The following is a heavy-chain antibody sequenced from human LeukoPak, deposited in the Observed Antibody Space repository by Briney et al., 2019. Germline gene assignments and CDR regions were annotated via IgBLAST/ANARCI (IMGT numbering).Heavy chain of an antibody. CDR2: IKQDGSEK. D-gene: IGHD3-9*01. CDR3: ARDQYPRGDWVLHIEPSDYFYYGMDV. CDR1: GFTFSNYW. Sequence: GGSLRLSCAASGFTFSNYWMSWVRQAPGKGLEWVANIKQDGSEKYYVDSVKGRFTISRDNAKNSLDLQMKSLRAEDTAVYYCARDQYPRGDWVLHIEPSDYFYYGMDVWGQGTTVTVSS. J-gene: IGHJ6*02. V-gene: IGHV3-7*01.